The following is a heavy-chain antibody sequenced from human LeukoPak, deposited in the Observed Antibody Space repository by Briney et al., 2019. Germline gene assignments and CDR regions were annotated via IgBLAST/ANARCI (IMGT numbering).Heavy chain of an antibody. V-gene: IGHV1-18*01. J-gene: IGHJ4*02. CDR2: ISTYNGYT. CDR1: GYTFTSYG. Sequence: ASVKVSCKVSGYTFTSYGINWVRQAPGQGLEWMGWISTYNGYTNYAQNLQGRVTMTTDTSASTVYLELRSLRSDDTAVYYCARTPPPTIVGAHYFDYWGQGTLVTVSS. D-gene: IGHD1-26*01. CDR3: ARTPPPTIVGAHYFDY.